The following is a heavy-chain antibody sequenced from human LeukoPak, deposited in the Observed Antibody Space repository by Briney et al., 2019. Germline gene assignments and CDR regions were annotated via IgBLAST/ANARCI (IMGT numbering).Heavy chain of an antibody. Sequence: PGGSLRLSCAASVFISSSYWLSWVRQAPGKGLEWVANIKQDGSEKYYVDSVKGRFTISRDNDKKSLYLQMNSLRVEDTAVYYCAREQLLVDYWGQGTRVSVSS. D-gene: IGHD2-2*01. CDR1: VFISSSYW. V-gene: IGHV3-7*01. CDR3: AREQLLVDY. CDR2: IKQDGSEK. J-gene: IGHJ4*02.